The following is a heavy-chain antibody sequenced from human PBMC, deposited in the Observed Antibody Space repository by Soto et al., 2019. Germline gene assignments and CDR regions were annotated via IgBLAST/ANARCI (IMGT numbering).Heavy chain of an antibody. CDR2: ISAYNGNT. V-gene: IGHV1-18*01. Sequence: ASVKVSCKASGYTFTGNGFSWVRQAPGQGLEWMGWISAYNGNTNYAQHLQGRVTMTTDTSTTTAYMELRSLRSDDTAVYYCARDDWNGQRFYFDIRGQGTLVTVSS. CDR1: GYTFTGNG. D-gene: IGHD1-1*01. J-gene: IGHJ4*02. CDR3: ARDDWNGQRFYFDI.